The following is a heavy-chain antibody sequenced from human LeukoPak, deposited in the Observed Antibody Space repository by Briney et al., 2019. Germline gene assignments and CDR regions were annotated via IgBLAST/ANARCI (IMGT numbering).Heavy chain of an antibody. D-gene: IGHD3-10*01. CDR1: GGSISSYY. V-gene: IGHV4-59*08. CDR3: ASLTYYYGSGSYRETDY. CDR2: IYYSGST. Sequence: SETLSLTCTVSGGSISSYYWSWIRQPPGKGLEWIGYIYYSGSTNYNPSLKSRVTISVDTSKNQFSLKLSSVTAADTAVYYCASLTYYYGSGSYRETDYWGQGTLVTVSS. J-gene: IGHJ4*02.